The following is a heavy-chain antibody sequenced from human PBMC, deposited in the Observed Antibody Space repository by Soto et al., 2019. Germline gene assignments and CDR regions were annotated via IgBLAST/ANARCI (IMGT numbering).Heavy chain of an antibody. CDR2: VKSKVDGGSI. V-gene: IGHV3-15*07. Sequence: GGSLRLSCTASGFTFNGAWMNWVRQAPGKGLEWVGRVKSKVDGGSIDYTAPVRGRFTISRDDSRSTVDLQMNSLSAEDSAMYYCSADLPDWGAYAFDYWGQGALVTVSS. J-gene: IGHJ4*02. D-gene: IGHD3-16*01. CDR3: SADLPDWGAYAFDY. CDR1: GFTFNGAW.